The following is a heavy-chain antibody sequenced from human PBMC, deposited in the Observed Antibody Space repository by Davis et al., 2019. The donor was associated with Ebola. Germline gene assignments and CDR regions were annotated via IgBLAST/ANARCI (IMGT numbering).Heavy chain of an antibody. J-gene: IGHJ5*02. D-gene: IGHD6-19*01. CDR3: ARAPGIAVAGNNWFDP. Sequence: AASVKVSCKASGYTFTSYYMHWVRQAPGQGLEWMGIINPSGGSTSYAQKFQGRVTMTRDTSTSTVYMELSSLRSEDTAVYYCARAPGIAVAGNNWFDPWGQGTLVTVSS. V-gene: IGHV1-46*01. CDR1: GYTFTSYY. CDR2: INPSGGST.